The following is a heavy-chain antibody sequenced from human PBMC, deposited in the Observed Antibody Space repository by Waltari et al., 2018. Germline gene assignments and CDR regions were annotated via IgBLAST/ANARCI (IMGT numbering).Heavy chain of an antibody. Sequence: EVQLVESGGGLVQPGGSLRLSCAASGFSFRSYWMHWVRQAPGKGLVWGSRVKKDGSKTNYADSVKGRFTISRDNAKNTLCLQMNSLRAEDTAVYYCAREFGVLEYYYGMDVWGQGTTVTVSS. CDR1: GFSFRSYW. CDR3: AREFGVLEYYYGMDV. CDR2: VKKDGSKT. V-gene: IGHV3-74*01. J-gene: IGHJ6*02. D-gene: IGHD6-6*01.